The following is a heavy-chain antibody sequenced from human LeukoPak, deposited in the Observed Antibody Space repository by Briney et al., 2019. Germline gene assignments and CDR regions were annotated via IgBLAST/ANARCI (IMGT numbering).Heavy chain of an antibody. Sequence: ASVTVSCTASGYTFTSYGIHWVRQATGQGLAWMGWMNPNSGNTGYAQKFQGRVTMTRNTSISTAYMELSSLRSEDTAVCYCARGRGVIVGNYFDYWGQGTLVTVSS. J-gene: IGHJ4*02. CDR3: ARGRGVIVGNYFDY. CDR1: GYTFTSYG. CDR2: MNPNSGNT. V-gene: IGHV1-8*02. D-gene: IGHD3-22*01.